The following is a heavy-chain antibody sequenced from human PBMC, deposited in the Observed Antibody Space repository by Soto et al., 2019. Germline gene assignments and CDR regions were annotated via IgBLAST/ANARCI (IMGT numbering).Heavy chain of an antibody. V-gene: IGHV4-59*08. Sequence: SETLSLTCTVSGGSISSYYWCWIRQPSGKGLDWFGYIYYSWCTNYNPSLKSRVTISVDTSKNQFSLKLSSVTAADTAVYYCATQDIGAFDIWGQGTMVTVSS. CDR1: GGSISSYY. CDR2: IYYSWCT. D-gene: IGHD2-15*01. J-gene: IGHJ3*02. CDR3: ATQDIGAFDI.